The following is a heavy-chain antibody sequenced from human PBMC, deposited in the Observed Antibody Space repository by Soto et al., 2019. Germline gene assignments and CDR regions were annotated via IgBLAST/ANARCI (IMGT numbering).Heavy chain of an antibody. D-gene: IGHD1-26*01. CDR3: AKSSEWELLCYFAY. J-gene: IGHJ4*02. CDR2: ISGSGGST. CDR1: GVTFSSYA. V-gene: IGHV3-23*01. Sequence: EVQLLESGGGLVQPGGSLRLSCAASGVTFSSYAMSWVRQAPGKGLEWVSAISGSGGSTYYADSVKGRFTISRDNSQNTLYLQMNSLRAEDTAVYYCAKSSEWELLCYFAYWGQGTLVTVSS.